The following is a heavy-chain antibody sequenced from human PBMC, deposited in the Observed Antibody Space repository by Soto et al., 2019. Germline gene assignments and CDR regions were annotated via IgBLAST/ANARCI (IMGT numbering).Heavy chain of an antibody. CDR3: ARGGSYDFWSGYTGELGMDV. Sequence: TLSLTCAVSGGSISSGGSSWSWIRQPPGKGLEWIGYIYHSGSTYYNPSLKSRVTISVDTSKNQFSLKLSSVPAADTAVYYCARGGSYDFWSGYTGELGMDVWGQGTTVTVSS. CDR2: IYHSGST. V-gene: IGHV4-30-2*01. D-gene: IGHD3-3*01. CDR1: GGSISSGGSS. J-gene: IGHJ6*02.